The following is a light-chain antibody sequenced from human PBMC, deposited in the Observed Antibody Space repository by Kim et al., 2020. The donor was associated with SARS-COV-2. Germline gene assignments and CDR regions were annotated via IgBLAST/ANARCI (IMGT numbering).Light chain of an antibody. CDR1: YLGDKY. CDR3: QAWDSSTAV. V-gene: IGLV3-1*01. CDR2: QDT. J-gene: IGLJ3*02. Sequence: PGQTASIICSGEYLGDKYPYWYQQKPGQSPVLVIYQDTKRPSGIPVRFSCSNYGNTATLTLSGTQALDEGDYYCQAWDSSTAVFGGGTQLTV.